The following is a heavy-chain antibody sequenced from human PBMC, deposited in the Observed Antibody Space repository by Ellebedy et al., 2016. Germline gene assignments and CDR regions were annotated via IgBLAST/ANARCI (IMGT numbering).Heavy chain of an antibody. J-gene: IGHJ5*02. CDR3: AKYHHPYDDSGRIQRYPGPHKSFDP. V-gene: IGHV1-2*02. D-gene: IGHD3-10*01. CDR1: GYIFTDYY. Sequence: ASVKVSXKTSGYIFTDYYIQWLRQAPGQGPEWMGWINPNNGATNYAQEFRGRVTMTRDTSISTAFIELSSLRSDDTAVYYCAKYHHPYDDSGRIQRYPGPHKSFDPWGQGTLVSVSS. CDR2: INPNNGAT.